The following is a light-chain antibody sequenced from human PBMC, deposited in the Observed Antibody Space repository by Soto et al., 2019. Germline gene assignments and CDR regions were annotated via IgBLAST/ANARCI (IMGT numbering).Light chain of an antibody. V-gene: IGLV4-69*01. Sequence: QSVLTQSPSASASPGASVKLTCTLSSGHSSYAIAWHQQQPEKGPRYLMKLDSDGSHTKGDAIPDRFSGSSSGAERYLTISSLQSEDEADDYCQTWGTGIHVVFGGGTKLTVL. CDR3: QTWGTGIHVV. CDR2: LDSDGSH. J-gene: IGLJ2*01. CDR1: SGHSSYA.